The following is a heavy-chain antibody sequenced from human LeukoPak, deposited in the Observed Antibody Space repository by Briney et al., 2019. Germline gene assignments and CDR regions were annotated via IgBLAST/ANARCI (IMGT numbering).Heavy chain of an antibody. CDR2: IRYDGSNK. J-gene: IGHJ4*02. V-gene: IGHV3-30*02. D-gene: IGHD3-9*01. CDR1: GFTFSNAW. CDR3: AKDGGRYFDWVGPSGPFDY. Sequence: GGSLRLSCAASGFTFSNAWMSWVRQAPGKGLEWVAFIRYDGSNKYYADSVKGRFTISRDNSKNTLYLQMNSLRAEDTAVYYCAKDGGRYFDWVGPSGPFDYWGQGTLVTVSS.